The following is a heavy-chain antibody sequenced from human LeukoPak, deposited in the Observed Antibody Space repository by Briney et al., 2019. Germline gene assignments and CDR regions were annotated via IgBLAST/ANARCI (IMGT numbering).Heavy chain of an antibody. Sequence: SETLSLTCTVSGGSPGSGGYYWGWTLKPPGMGLEGIGSIYYGGSTYYTPSLKSRVNISVDTSKSQFALNLTSVTAADTAVYYCARVSSARNGFDYWGQGTLVTVSS. CDR3: ARVSSARNGFDY. CDR1: GGSPGSGGYY. V-gene: IGHV4-31*03. D-gene: IGHD1-14*01. J-gene: IGHJ4*02. CDR2: IYYGGST.